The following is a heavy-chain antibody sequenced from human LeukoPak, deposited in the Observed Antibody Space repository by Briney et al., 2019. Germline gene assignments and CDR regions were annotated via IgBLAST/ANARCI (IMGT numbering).Heavy chain of an antibody. J-gene: IGHJ6*02. Sequence: SQTLSLTCAISGDSVSSNSAAWNWIRQSPSRGLEWLGRTYYRSKWYNDYAVSVKSQITINPDTSKNQFSLQLNSVTPEDTAVYYCARLQQLVLNYYYGMDVWGQGTTVTVSS. CDR2: TYYRSKWYN. CDR1: GDSVSSNSAA. D-gene: IGHD6-13*01. V-gene: IGHV6-1*01. CDR3: ARLQQLVLNYYYGMDV.